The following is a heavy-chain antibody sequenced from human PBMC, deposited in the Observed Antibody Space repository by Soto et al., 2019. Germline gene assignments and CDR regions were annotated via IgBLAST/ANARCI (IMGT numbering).Heavy chain of an antibody. CDR3: ARVAGIAAAGPPYFDY. CDR1: GDSVSSNSAA. Sequence: SPTLSLTCAISGDSVSSNSAAWNWIRQSPSRGLEWLGRTYYRSKWYNDYAVSVKSRITINPDTSKNQFSLQLNSVTPEDTAVYYCARVAGIAAAGPPYFDYWGQGTLVTVSS. CDR2: TYYRSKWYN. V-gene: IGHV6-1*01. J-gene: IGHJ4*02. D-gene: IGHD6-13*01.